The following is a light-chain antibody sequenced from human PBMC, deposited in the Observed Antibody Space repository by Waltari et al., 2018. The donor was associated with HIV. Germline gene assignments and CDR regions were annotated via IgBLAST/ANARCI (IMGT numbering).Light chain of an antibody. CDR3: SSFTTTSTLL. CDR2: EVS. Sequence: SCTGTSSDVGAYNYVSWYQQTPGTAPKLVIYEVSYRPSGISNRFSGSKSGNTASLTISGLQTEDEADYYCSSFTTTSTLLFGGGTKVTVL. J-gene: IGLJ2*01. V-gene: IGLV2-14*01. CDR1: SSDVGAYNY.